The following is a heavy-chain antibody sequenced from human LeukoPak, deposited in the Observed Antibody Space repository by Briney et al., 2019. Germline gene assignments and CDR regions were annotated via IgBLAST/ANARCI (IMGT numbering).Heavy chain of an antibody. V-gene: IGHV1-2*02. D-gene: IGHD2-15*01. Sequence: ASVKVSCKASGYTFTGYYIHWVRQAPGQGLEWMGWINPNSGGTNYAQKFQGRVTMTRDTSISTAYMELSRLRSDDTAVYYCARQFGGFWDFDYWGQGTLVTVSS. CDR1: GYTFTGYY. CDR3: ARQFGGFWDFDY. CDR2: INPNSGGT. J-gene: IGHJ4*02.